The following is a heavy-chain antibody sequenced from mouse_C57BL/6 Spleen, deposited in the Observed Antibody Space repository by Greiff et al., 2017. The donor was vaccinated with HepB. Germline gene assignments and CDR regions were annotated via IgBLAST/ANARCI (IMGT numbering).Heavy chain of an antibody. CDR1: GFTFSDYG. Sequence: EVHLVESGGGLVQPGGSLKLSCAASGFTFSDYGMAWVRQAPRKGPEWVAFISNLAYSIYYADTVTGRFTISRENAKNTLYLEMSSLRSEDTAMYYCARLGYGNYFDYWGQGTTLTVSS. D-gene: IGHD2-1*01. J-gene: IGHJ2*01. V-gene: IGHV5-15*01. CDR2: ISNLAYSI. CDR3: ARLGYGNYFDY.